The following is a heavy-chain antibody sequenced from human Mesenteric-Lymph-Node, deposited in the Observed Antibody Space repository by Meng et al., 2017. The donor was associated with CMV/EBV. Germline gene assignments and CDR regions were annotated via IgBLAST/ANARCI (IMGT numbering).Heavy chain of an antibody. CDR1: GYSISSGYY. Sequence: SETLSLTCTVSGYSISSGYYWGWTRQPPGKGLEWIGSIYHSGSTYYNPSLKSRVTISVDTFKNQFSLKLSSVTAADTAVYYCARQIVGATGWFDPWGQGTLVTVSS. CDR2: IYHSGST. CDR3: ARQIVGATGWFDP. V-gene: IGHV4-38-2*02. D-gene: IGHD1-26*01. J-gene: IGHJ5*02.